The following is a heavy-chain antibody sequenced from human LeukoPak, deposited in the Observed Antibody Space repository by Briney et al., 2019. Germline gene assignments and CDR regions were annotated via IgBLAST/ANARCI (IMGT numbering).Heavy chain of an antibody. J-gene: IGHJ6*02. CDR3: ARVWCSSTSCYDHYGMDV. V-gene: IGHV4-31*03. CDR2: IYYSGST. D-gene: IGHD2-2*01. CDR1: GGSISSGGYY. Sequence: SETLSLTCTVSGGSISSGGYYWSWIRQHPGKGLEWIGYIYYSGSTYYNPSLKSRVTISVDTSKNQFSLKLSSVTAADTAVYYCARVWCSSTSCYDHYGMDVWGQGTTVTVSS.